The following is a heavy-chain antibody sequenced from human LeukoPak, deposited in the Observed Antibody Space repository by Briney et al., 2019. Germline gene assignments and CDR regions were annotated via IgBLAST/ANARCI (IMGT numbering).Heavy chain of an antibody. CDR3: ARARDYARWYFDY. V-gene: IGHV4-34*01. J-gene: IGHJ4*02. CDR1: GGSFSGYY. D-gene: IGHD4-17*01. Sequence: SETLSLTCTVYGGSFSGYYWSWIRQPPGKGLEWIGEINHSRSNNYNPSLKSRVTISVDTSKNQSSLKLSSVTAADTAVYYCARARDYARWYFDYWGQGTLVTVSS. CDR2: INHSRSN.